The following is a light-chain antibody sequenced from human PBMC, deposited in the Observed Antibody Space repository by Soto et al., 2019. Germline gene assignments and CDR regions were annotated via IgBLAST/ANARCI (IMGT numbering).Light chain of an antibody. Sequence: EIVLTQSPATLSLSPGERATLSCRASQSVSTYLAWYQQKPGQAPRLLISDASKRATSIPARFSGSGSGTDFTLTIRGLEPGEFAVYYCQQRSSWLTFGGGTKVEI. CDR2: DAS. CDR1: QSVSTY. V-gene: IGKV3-11*01. CDR3: QQRSSWLT. J-gene: IGKJ4*01.